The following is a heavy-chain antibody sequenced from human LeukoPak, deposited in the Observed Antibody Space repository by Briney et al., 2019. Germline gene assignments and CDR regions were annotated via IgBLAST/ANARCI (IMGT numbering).Heavy chain of an antibody. CDR3: ARYLTSSSWSRYYYYGMDV. CDR2: ISSSSSTI. V-gene: IGHV3-48*01. D-gene: IGHD6-13*01. Sequence: GGSLRLSCAASGFTFSSYSMNWVRQAPGKGLEWVSYISSSSSTIYYADSVKGRFTISRDNAKNSLYLQMNSLRGEDTAVYYCARYLTSSSWSRYYYYGMDVWGQGTTVTVSS. J-gene: IGHJ6*02. CDR1: GFTFSSYS.